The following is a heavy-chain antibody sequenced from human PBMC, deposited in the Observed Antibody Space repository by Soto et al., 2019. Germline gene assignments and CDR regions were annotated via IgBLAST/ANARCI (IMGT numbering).Heavy chain of an antibody. Sequence: SGPTLVNPTQTLTLTCTFSGFSLSTSGMCVSWIRQPPGKALEWLARIDWDDDKYYSTSLKTRLTISKDTSKNQVVLTMTNMDPVDTATYYCARSTYYYDSSGYGFYYFYYWGQGNLVTVSS. D-gene: IGHD3-22*01. J-gene: IGHJ4*02. CDR3: ARSTYYYDSSGYGFYYFYY. V-gene: IGHV2-70*11. CDR1: GFSLSTSGMC. CDR2: IDWDDDK.